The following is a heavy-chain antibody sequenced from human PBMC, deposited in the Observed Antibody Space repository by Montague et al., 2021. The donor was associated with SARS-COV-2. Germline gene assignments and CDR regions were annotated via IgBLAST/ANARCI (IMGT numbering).Heavy chain of an antibody. CDR2: INSDGSIT. Sequence: SLRLSFAASGFTFSSYWMHWVRQAPGKGLVWVSRINSDGSITKNADSVKGRFTISRDNAKNTLYLQMNSLRAEDTAVYYCARDYYDAHYGMDVWGQGTTVTVSS. J-gene: IGHJ6*02. V-gene: IGHV3-74*01. CDR3: ARDYYDAHYGMDV. CDR1: GFTFSSYW. D-gene: IGHD1-26*01.